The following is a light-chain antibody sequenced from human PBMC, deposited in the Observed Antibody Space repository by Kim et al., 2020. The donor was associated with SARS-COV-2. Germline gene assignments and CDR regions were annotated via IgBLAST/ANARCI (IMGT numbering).Light chain of an antibody. J-gene: IGLJ3*02. CDR3: SSYTISSTWV. CDR1: SSDVGSYNR. V-gene: IGLV2-18*02. CDR2: EVT. Sequence: QSALTQPPSVSGSPGQSVTISCTGTSSDVGSYNRVSWFQQPPGTASKLMIYEVTNRPSGVPDRFSGSKSGNTASLTISGLQAEDEADYYCSSYTISSTWVFGGGTQLTVL.